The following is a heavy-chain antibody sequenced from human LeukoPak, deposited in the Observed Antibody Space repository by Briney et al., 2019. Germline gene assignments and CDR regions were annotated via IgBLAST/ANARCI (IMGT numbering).Heavy chain of an antibody. CDR1: GGSISSYY. D-gene: IGHD3-9*01. Sequence: SETLSLTCTVSGGSISSYYWSWIRQPPGKGLEWIGYIYYSGSTNYNPSLKSRVTISVDTSKNQFSLKLSSVTAADTAVYYCARASYDILTGYYRIAFDIWGQGTMVTVSS. J-gene: IGHJ3*02. CDR2: IYYSGST. V-gene: IGHV4-59*01. CDR3: ARASYDILTGYYRIAFDI.